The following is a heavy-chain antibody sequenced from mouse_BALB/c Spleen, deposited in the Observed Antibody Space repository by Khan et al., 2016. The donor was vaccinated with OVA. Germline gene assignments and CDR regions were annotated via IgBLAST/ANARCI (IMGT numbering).Heavy chain of an antibody. CDR2: IDPANGNT. Sequence: EVKLLESGAEVVKPGASVKLSCTASGFNIKDTYIHWVKQRPEQGLEWIGRIDPANGNTKYDPKFQGKATITADTSSNTAYLQLSSLTSEDTAVDYCTIPIYYYDDMDYWGQGTSVTVSS. D-gene: IGHD1-1*01. J-gene: IGHJ4*01. V-gene: IGHV14-3*02. CDR1: GFNIKDTY. CDR3: TIPIYYYDDMDY.